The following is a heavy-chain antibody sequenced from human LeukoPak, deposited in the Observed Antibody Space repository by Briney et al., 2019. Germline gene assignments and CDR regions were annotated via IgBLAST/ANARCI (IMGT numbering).Heavy chain of an antibody. V-gene: IGHV3-72*01. CDR1: GFTFSDHF. CDR2: SRNKAKSYTT. J-gene: IGHJ4*02. Sequence: GGSLRLSCAVSGFTFSDHFLDWVRLAPGKGLEWVGRSRNKAKSYTTEYAASVKGRFTISRDDSKNSLYLQINSLKTEDTAVYYCVRVGSVAGSDYLDYWGQGTLVTVSS. CDR3: VRVGSVAGSDYLDY. D-gene: IGHD6-19*01.